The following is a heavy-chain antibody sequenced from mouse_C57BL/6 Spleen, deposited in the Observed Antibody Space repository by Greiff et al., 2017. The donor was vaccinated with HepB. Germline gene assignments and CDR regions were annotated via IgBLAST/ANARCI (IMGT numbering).Heavy chain of an antibody. Sequence: VQLQQSGPGLVKPSQSLSLTCSVTGYSITSGYYWNWIRQFPGNKLEWMGYISYDGSNNYNPSLKNRISITRDTSKNQFFLKLNSVTTEDTATYYCARDAMYYYGSRGAMDYWGQGTSVTVSS. D-gene: IGHD1-1*01. J-gene: IGHJ4*01. CDR3: ARDAMYYYGSRGAMDY. V-gene: IGHV3-6*01. CDR2: ISYDGSN. CDR1: GYSITSGYY.